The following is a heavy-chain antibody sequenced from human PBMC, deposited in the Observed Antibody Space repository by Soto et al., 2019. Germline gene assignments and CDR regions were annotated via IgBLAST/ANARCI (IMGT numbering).Heavy chain of an antibody. V-gene: IGHV1-69*12. D-gene: IGHD5-18*01. CDR1: GGTLSSYA. Sequence: QVQLVQSGAEVKKPGSSVKVSCKASGGTLSSYAISWVRQAPGQGLEWMGGIIPIFGTANYAQKFQGRVTITADESTSTAYMELNSLRSEDTAVYYCARDGGDTAMVIYYYYGMDVWGQGTTVTVSS. CDR3: ARDGGDTAMVIYYYYGMDV. J-gene: IGHJ6*02. CDR2: IIPIFGTA.